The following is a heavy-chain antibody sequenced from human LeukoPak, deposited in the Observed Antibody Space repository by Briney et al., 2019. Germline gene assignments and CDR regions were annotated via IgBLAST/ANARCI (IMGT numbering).Heavy chain of an antibody. J-gene: IGHJ4*02. CDR2: ISGSGGST. CDR3: ARGVRIAVAGNIDY. V-gene: IGHV3-23*01. Sequence: GGTLRLSCAASGFTFSSYGMSWVRQAPGKGLEWVSAISGSGGSTYYADSVKGRFTISRDNSKNTLYLQMNSLRAEDTAVYYCARGVRIAVAGNIDYWGQGTLVTVSS. CDR1: GFTFSSYG. D-gene: IGHD6-19*01.